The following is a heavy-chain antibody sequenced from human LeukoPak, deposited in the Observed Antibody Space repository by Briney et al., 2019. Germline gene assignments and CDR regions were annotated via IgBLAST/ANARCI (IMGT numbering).Heavy chain of an antibody. CDR1: GFTFSSYG. CDR3: AKTTTGYSSGRYPAWPIDY. Sequence: GRSLRLSCAASGFTFSSYGMHWVRQAPGKGLEWVAVISYDGSNKYYADSVKGRFTISRDNSKNTVYLQMDSLRAEDTAIYYCAKTTTGYSSGRYPAWPIDYWGQGTLVTVSS. D-gene: IGHD2-15*01. CDR2: ISYDGSNK. V-gene: IGHV3-30*18. J-gene: IGHJ4*02.